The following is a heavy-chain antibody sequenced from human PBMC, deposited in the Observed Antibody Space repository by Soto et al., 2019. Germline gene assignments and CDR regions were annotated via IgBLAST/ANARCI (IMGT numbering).Heavy chain of an antibody. J-gene: IGHJ6*03. CDR3: ARVEDGYDFWSGYLDHYYYYMDV. CDR1: GYTFTSYG. Sequence: ASVKVSCKASGYTFTSYGISWVRQAPGQGLEWMGWISAYNGNTNYAQKLQGRVTMTTDTSTSTAYMELRSLRSDDTAVYYCARVEDGYDFWSGYLDHYYYYMDVWGKGTTVTVSS. CDR2: ISAYNGNT. D-gene: IGHD3-3*01. V-gene: IGHV1-18*01.